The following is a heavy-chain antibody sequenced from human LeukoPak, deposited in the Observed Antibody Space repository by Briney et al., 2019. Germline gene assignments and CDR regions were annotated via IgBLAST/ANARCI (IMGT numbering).Heavy chain of an antibody. J-gene: IGHJ5*02. CDR1: GYTFTGYY. V-gene: IGHV1-46*01. D-gene: IGHD6-13*01. CDR3: ARFIAAAGTFDP. Sequence: GASVKVSCKASGYTFTGYYMHWVRQAPGQGLEWMGIINPSGGSTSYAQKFQGRVTMTRDTSTSTVYMELSSLRSEDTAVYYCARFIAAAGTFDPWSQGTLVTVSS. CDR2: INPSGGST.